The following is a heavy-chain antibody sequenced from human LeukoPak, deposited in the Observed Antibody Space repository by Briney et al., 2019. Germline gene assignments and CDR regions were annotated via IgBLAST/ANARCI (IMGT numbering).Heavy chain of an antibody. CDR3: ATGLQIIMLRGVENWFDP. D-gene: IGHD3-10*01. Sequence: ASVKVSCKVSGYTLTELSMHWVRQAPRKGLEWMGGFDPEDGETIYAQKFQGRVTMAEDTSTDTAYMELSSLRSEDTAVYYCATGLQIIMLRGVENWFDPWGQGTLVTVSS. J-gene: IGHJ5*02. CDR2: FDPEDGET. V-gene: IGHV1-24*01. CDR1: GYTLTELS.